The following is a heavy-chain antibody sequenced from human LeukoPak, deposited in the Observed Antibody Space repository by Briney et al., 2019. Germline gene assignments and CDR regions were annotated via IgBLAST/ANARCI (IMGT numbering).Heavy chain of an antibody. Sequence: PSETLSLTCTVSGGSISGNYWSWFRQPPGKGLEWIGYIYYSGSTNYNPSLKSRVTISVDTSKNQFSLKLNSVTAADMAVYYCASHEGFWGQGTLVTVSS. CDR3: ASHEGF. CDR1: GGSISGNY. CDR2: IYYSGST. V-gene: IGHV4-59*01. J-gene: IGHJ4*02.